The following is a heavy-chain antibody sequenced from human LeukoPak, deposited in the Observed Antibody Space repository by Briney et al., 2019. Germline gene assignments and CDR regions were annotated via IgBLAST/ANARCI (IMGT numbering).Heavy chain of an antibody. Sequence: GGSLRLSGAASGFTFSSHWLTWVGQAPGKGLECVANIKEDGSKKNYVDSVKGRFTISRDNAKNSLYLQMSVLRAEDTALYYCATPLDYHDSSCHHQGGEWGQGTLVTVSS. D-gene: IGHD3-22*01. CDR1: GFTFSSHW. CDR2: IKEDGSKK. J-gene: IGHJ4*02. CDR3: ATPLDYHDSSCHHQGGE. V-gene: IGHV3-7*03.